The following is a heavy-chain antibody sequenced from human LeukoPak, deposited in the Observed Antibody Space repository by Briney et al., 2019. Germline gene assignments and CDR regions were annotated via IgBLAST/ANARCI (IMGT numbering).Heavy chain of an antibody. CDR3: ARDNSVGDNAWWFDP. D-gene: IGHD1-26*01. CDR2: INPTGGST. CDR1: GYTFTSYY. Sequence: GSVKVSCKASGYTFTSYYMHRVRQAPGQGLEWMGLINPTGGSTGYAQKFQGRVTMTRDMSTGTDYMELSSLRSEDTAIYYCARDNSVGDNAWWFDPWGQGTLVTVSS. J-gene: IGHJ5*02. V-gene: IGHV1-46*01.